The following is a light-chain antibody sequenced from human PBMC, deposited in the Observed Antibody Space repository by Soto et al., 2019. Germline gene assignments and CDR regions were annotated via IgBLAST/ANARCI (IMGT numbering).Light chain of an antibody. J-gene: IGLJ1*01. CDR3: QVWDSSSDHPIIV. CDR1: NIGSKS. CDR2: DDS. Sequence: SYELTQPPSVSVAPGQTARTTCGGNNIGSKSVHWYQQKPGQAPVLVVYDDSDRPSGIPERFSGSNSGNTATLTISRVEAGDEADYYCQVWDSSSDHPIIVFGTGTKGTVL. V-gene: IGLV3-21*02.